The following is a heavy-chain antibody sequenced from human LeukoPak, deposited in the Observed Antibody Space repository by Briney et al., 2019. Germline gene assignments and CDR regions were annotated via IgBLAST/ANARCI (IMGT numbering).Heavy chain of an antibody. J-gene: IGHJ4*02. Sequence: GGSLRLSCAASGFTFSSNYMSWVRQAPGKGLEWVSAISGSGGSTYYADSVKGRFTISRDNSKNTLYLQMNSLRAEDTAVYYCAKLMVRGVIITAVGYWGQGTLVTVSS. CDR3: AKLMVRGVIITAVGY. V-gene: IGHV3-23*01. CDR2: ISGSGGST. D-gene: IGHD3-10*01. CDR1: GFTFSSNY.